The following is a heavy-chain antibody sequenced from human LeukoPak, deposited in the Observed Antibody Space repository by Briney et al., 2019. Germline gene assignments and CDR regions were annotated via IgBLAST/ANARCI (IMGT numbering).Heavy chain of an antibody. CDR2: INTNGRNT. J-gene: IGHJ4*02. D-gene: IGHD4-17*01. V-gene: IGHV3-74*01. Sequence: GGSLTLSCAASGFTFSNYSMHWVGQAPGKGLVWVSPINTNGRNTYYADSVKGRLTISRDNAKNSVYLQMNSLRAAEAAVSFCARGSYGVYEYWGQGTLVTVSS. CDR3: ARGSYGVYEY. CDR1: GFTFSNYS.